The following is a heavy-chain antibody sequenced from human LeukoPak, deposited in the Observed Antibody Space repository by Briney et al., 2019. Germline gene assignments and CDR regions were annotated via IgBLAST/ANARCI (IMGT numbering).Heavy chain of an antibody. J-gene: IGHJ4*02. CDR3: ARDGEGTMTNGEIRFDY. CDR2: ISYDGSNK. CDR1: GFTFSSYA. D-gene: IGHD3-10*01. Sequence: GGSLRLSCAASGFTFSSYAMHWVRQAPGKGLEWVAVISYDGSNKYYADSVKGRFTISRDNSKNTLYLQMNSLRAEDTAVYYCARDGEGTMTNGEIRFDYWGQGTLVTVSS. V-gene: IGHV3-30*04.